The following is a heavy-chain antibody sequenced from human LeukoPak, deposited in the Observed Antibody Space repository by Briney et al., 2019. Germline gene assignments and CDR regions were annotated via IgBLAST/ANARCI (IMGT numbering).Heavy chain of an antibody. Sequence: GGSLRLSCAASGFTFSSYSMNWVRQAPGKGLEWVSSISSSSSYIYYADSVKGRFTISRDNAKNSLYLQMNGLRAEDTAVYYCARDAVGYYGSGSYPNWFDPWGQGTLVTVSS. CDR1: GFTFSSYS. CDR2: ISSSSSYI. CDR3: ARDAVGYYGSGSYPNWFDP. V-gene: IGHV3-21*01. D-gene: IGHD3-10*01. J-gene: IGHJ5*02.